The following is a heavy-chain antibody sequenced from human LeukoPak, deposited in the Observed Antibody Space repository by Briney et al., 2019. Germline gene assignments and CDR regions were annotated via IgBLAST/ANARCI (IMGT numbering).Heavy chain of an antibody. V-gene: IGHV1-2*02. D-gene: IGHD2-8*01. CDR3: ARGFIYCTNGVCYLDWFDP. CDR2: INPNSGGT. J-gene: IGHJ5*02. Sequence: ASVKVSCKASGYTFTGYYMHWVRQAPGQGLEWMGWINPNSGGTNYAQKFQGRVTMTRDTSISTAYMELSRLRSDDTAVYYCARGFIYCTNGVCYLDWFDPWGQGTLVTVSS. CDR1: GYTFTGYY.